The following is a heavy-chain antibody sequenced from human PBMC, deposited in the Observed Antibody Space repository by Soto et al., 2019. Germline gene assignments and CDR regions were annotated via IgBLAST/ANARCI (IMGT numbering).Heavy chain of an antibody. D-gene: IGHD2-21*02. V-gene: IGHV1-46*01. CDR1: GYSFTSTY. Sequence: QVQLVQSGAEVKKPGASVRISCRASGYSFTSTYVHWVRQAPGQGPEWMGIINPAGGTTYYAQKFQGRLTITSDTSTDTVFMDLNDLTSEDTAVYFCALKFVTYYDKWGQGTLLTVSS. J-gene: IGHJ4*02. CDR2: INPAGGTT. CDR3: ALKFVTYYDK.